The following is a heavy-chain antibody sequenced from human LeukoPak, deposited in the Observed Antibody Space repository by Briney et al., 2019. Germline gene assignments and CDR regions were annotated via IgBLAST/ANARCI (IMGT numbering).Heavy chain of an antibody. D-gene: IGHD6-13*01. CDR2: IPYDRSDT. Sequence: GGSLRLSCAASGFTFSNYAVHWVRQAPGKGLEWVAFIPYDRSDTYYADSVKGRFTISRDNSKSTLYLQMNSLRPEDSAIYYCAKDRSWSWDYWGQGTLVTVSS. V-gene: IGHV3-30*02. CDR3: AKDRSWSWDY. CDR1: GFTFSNYA. J-gene: IGHJ4*02.